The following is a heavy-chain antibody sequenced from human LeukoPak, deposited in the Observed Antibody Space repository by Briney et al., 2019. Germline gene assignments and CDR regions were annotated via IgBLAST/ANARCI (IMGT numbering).Heavy chain of an antibody. J-gene: IGHJ5*01. V-gene: IGHV3-48*02. D-gene: IGHD6-19*01. CDR1: GLTFSSHS. Sequence: GGSPRPSCAASGLTFSSHSMNWVRQAPGKGLERVSYISSGSSTIYYADSVKGRFTISRDNAKNSLYLQLNSLRDEDTAVYYCARVVAGIDWFDYWGQGTLVTVSS. CDR3: ARVVAGIDWFDY. CDR2: ISSGSSTI.